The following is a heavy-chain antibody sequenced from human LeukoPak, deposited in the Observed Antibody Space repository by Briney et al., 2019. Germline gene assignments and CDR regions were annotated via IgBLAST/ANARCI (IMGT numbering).Heavy chain of an antibody. Sequence: KPGGSLRLSCAASGFTFSSYSMNWVRQAPGKGLEWVSSISSSSSYIYYADSVKGRFTISRDNAKNSLYLQMNSLRAEDTALYYCAREVSEGFDFWGQGTLVTVSS. D-gene: IGHD3-22*01. CDR1: GFTFSSYS. V-gene: IGHV3-21*01. CDR3: AREVSEGFDF. J-gene: IGHJ4*02. CDR2: ISSSSSYI.